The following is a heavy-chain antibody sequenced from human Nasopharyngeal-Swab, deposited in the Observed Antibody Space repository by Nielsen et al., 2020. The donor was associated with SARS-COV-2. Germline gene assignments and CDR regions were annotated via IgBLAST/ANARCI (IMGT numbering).Heavy chain of an antibody. J-gene: IGHJ6*02. Sequence: GESLKISCAASGFTFSDHYMTWIRQAPGKGLEWVLYISPSSSDTNYADSVKGPFTISRDNAKNSLYLQMNSLRAEDTAVYYCARGHYGLDVWGQGTTVTVSS. CDR1: GFTFSDHY. CDR3: ARGHYGLDV. V-gene: IGHV3-11*06. CDR2: ISPSSSDT.